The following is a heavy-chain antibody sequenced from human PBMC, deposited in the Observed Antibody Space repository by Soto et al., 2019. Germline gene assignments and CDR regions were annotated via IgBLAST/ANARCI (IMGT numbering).Heavy chain of an antibody. CDR1: VGSISSGGYY. Sequence: QVQLQESGPGLVKPSQTLSLTCTVSVGSISSGGYYWSWIRQHPGKGLEWIGYIYYSGNTYYNPSLKSRVTISVDASKNQFSLKLSSVTAADTAVYYCASIVSSAHGEFSDWGQGNLVTVSS. CDR3: ASIVSSAHGEFSD. V-gene: IGHV4-31*03. D-gene: IGHD3-10*01. CDR2: IYYSGNT. J-gene: IGHJ4*02.